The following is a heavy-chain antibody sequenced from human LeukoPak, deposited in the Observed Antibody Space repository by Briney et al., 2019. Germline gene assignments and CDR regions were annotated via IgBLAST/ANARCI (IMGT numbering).Heavy chain of an antibody. CDR3: AREEGGYNWEGFDY. CDR2: ISSSSSYI. J-gene: IGHJ4*02. D-gene: IGHD5-24*01. CDR1: GFTFSSYS. V-gene: IGHV3-21*01. Sequence: GGSLRLSCAASGFTFSSYSMNWVRQAPGKGLEWVSSISSSSSYIYYADSVKGRFTISRDNVKNSLYLQMNILRAEDTAVYYCAREEGGYNWEGFDYWGQGTLVTVSS.